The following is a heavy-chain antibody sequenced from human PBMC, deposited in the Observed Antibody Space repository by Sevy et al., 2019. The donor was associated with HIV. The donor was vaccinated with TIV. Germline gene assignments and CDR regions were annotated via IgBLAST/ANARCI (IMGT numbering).Heavy chain of an antibody. D-gene: IGHD3-10*01. Sequence: GGSLRLSCAASGFIFSKFGMHWVRQAPGKGLEWVTFIRYDGSTKYYVESVKGRFTISRDNSKNNLYLQMNSLRPEDTAVYYCAKGLGMVQGALLSDDVWGQGTMVTVSS. V-gene: IGHV3-30*02. CDR2: IRYDGSTK. J-gene: IGHJ3*01. CDR3: AKGLGMVQGALLSDDV. CDR1: GFIFSKFG.